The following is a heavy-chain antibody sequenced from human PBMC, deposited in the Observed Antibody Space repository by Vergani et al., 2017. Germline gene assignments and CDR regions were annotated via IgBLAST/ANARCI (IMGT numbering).Heavy chain of an antibody. D-gene: IGHD6-13*01. J-gene: IGHJ4*02. CDR1: GFTFSSYA. Sequence: QVQLVESGGGVVQPGRSLRLSCAASGFTFSSYAMHWVRQAPGKGLEWVAVISYDGSNKYYADSVKGRFTISRDNSKNTLYLQMNSLRAEDTAVYYCASSSSSXFDYWGQGTLVTVSS. CDR2: ISYDGSNK. CDR3: ASSSSSXFDY. V-gene: IGHV3-30-3*01.